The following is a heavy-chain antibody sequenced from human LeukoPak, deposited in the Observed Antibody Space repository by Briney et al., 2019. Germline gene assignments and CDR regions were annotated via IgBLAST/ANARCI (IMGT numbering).Heavy chain of an antibody. J-gene: IGHJ4*02. CDR2: ISGSGGST. Sequence: GGSLRLSCAASGFTFSSYAMSWVRQAPGKGLEWGSAISGSGGSTYYADSVKGRFTISRDNSKNTLYLQMNSLGAEDTAVYYCAKDGMATISYYFDYWGQGTLVTVSS. D-gene: IGHD5-24*01. V-gene: IGHV3-23*01. CDR1: GFTFSSYA. CDR3: AKDGMATISYYFDY.